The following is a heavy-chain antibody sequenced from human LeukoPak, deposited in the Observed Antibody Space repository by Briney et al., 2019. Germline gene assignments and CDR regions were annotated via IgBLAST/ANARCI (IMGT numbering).Heavy chain of an antibody. CDR2: INPNSGGT. V-gene: IGHV1-2*02. CDR3: ARDLLGSSGWYFDY. Sequence: GASVKVSCKASEYTFTGYYMHWARQAPGQGLEWMGWINPNSGGTNYAQKFQGRVTMTRDTSISTAYMELSRLRSDDTAVYYCARDLLGSSGWYFDYWGQGTLVTVSS. CDR1: EYTFTGYY. J-gene: IGHJ4*02. D-gene: IGHD6-19*01.